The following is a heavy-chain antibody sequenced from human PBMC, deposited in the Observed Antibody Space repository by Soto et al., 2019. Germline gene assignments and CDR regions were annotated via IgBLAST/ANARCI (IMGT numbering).Heavy chain of an antibody. CDR3: ASDRGGGGQQ. Sequence: SETLSLTCTVSGGSISGYSWSWIRQPAGRRLEYIGRIFTRESIHHNPSLKSRVTMSIDTSENQFSLKLSSVTAADTAIYYCASDRGGGGQQWGQGTLVTVSS. J-gene: IGHJ1*01. V-gene: IGHV4-4*07. CDR2: IFTRESI. CDR1: GGSISGYS. D-gene: IGHD3-16*01.